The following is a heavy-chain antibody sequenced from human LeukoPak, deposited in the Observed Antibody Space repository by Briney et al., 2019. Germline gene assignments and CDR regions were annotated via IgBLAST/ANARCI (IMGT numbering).Heavy chain of an antibody. CDR2: IYHSGST. D-gene: IGHD4-11*01. Sequence: SETLSLTCAVSGGSISSGGYSWSWIRQPPGKGLEWIGYIYHSGSTYYNPSLKSRVTISVDRSKNQFSLKLSSVTAADMAVYYCARVADYSAFDYWGQGTLVTVSS. V-gene: IGHV4-30-2*01. CDR1: GGSISSGGYS. CDR3: ARVADYSAFDY. J-gene: IGHJ4*02.